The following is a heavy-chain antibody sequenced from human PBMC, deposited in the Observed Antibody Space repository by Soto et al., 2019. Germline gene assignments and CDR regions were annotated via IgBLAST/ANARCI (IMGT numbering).Heavy chain of an antibody. D-gene: IGHD3-10*01. Sequence: KTSETLSLTCTFSGGSISGYYWTRIRQPPGKGLEWIGYIYYSGRTNYNPSLKSRVTISLDTSKNHFSLKLSSVTAADTAVYYCARDHGGSRWSGGYGMDVWGQGTTVTVSS. CDR1: GGSISGYY. V-gene: IGHV4-59*01. CDR3: ARDHGGSRWSGGYGMDV. J-gene: IGHJ6*02. CDR2: IYYSGRT.